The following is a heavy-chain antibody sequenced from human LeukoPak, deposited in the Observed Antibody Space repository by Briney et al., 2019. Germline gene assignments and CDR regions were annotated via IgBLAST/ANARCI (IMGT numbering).Heavy chain of an antibody. CDR3: ARDASGSYSSGY. Sequence: SETLSLTCTASGYSISSGYYWGWIRQPPGKGLEWIGSIYHSGSTYYNPSLKSRVTISVDTSKNQFSLKLSSVTAADTAVYYCARDASGSYSSGYWGQGTLVTVSS. CDR1: GYSISSGYY. V-gene: IGHV4-38-2*02. CDR2: IYHSGST. J-gene: IGHJ4*02. D-gene: IGHD1-26*01.